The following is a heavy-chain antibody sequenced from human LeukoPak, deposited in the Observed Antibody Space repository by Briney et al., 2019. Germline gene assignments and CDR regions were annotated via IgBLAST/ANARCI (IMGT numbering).Heavy chain of an antibody. Sequence: GGSLRLSCAASGFTFNSYWMHWVRQAPGKGLVWVSRIDEDGKTIDYADSVKGRFTISRDNSKNTLSLQMNSLRAEDTAVYYCAKNFGSGSPYYDFWGQGTLVTVSS. D-gene: IGHD3-10*01. CDR2: IDEDGKTI. V-gene: IGHV3-74*01. CDR3: AKNFGSGSPYYDF. J-gene: IGHJ4*02. CDR1: GFTFNSYW.